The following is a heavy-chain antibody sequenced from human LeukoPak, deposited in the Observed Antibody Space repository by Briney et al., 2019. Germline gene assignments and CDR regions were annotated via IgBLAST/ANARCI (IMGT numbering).Heavy chain of an antibody. CDR1: GYTLTELS. J-gene: IGHJ3*02. D-gene: IGHD6-19*01. V-gene: IGHV1-24*01. CDR2: FDPEDGET. Sequence: ASVKVSCKVSGYTLTELSMHWVRQAPGKGLEWMGGFDPEDGETIYAQKSQGRVTMTEDTSTDTAYMELSSLRSEDTAVYYCATGQPDSSGSLMLGDAFDIWGQGTMVTASS. CDR3: ATGQPDSSGSLMLGDAFDI.